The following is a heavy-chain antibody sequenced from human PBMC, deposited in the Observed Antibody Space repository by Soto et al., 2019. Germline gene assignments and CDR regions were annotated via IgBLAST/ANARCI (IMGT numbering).Heavy chain of an antibody. Sequence: QVQLVQSGAEVKKPGSSVKVSCKASGGTFSSYAISWVRQAPGQGLEWMGGIIPIFGTANYAQKFQGRVTITADESTSTAYMELSSLRSEDTAAYYRARGTSSGRLMNYYYGMDVWGQGTTVTVSS. D-gene: IGHD6-19*01. CDR1: GGTFSSYA. V-gene: IGHV1-69*01. CDR2: IIPIFGTA. J-gene: IGHJ6*02. CDR3: ARGTSSGRLMNYYYGMDV.